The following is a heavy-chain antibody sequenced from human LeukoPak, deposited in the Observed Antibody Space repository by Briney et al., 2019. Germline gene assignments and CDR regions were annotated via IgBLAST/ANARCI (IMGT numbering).Heavy chain of an antibody. Sequence: SETLSLTCTVSGGSISSYYWSWIRQPAGKGLEWIGRIYTSGSTNYNPSLKSRVTMSVDTSKNQFSLKLSSVTAADTAVYYCAREIAVAGRTYYFDYWGQATLVTVSS. CDR3: AREIAVAGRTYYFDY. CDR1: GGSISSYY. V-gene: IGHV4-4*07. D-gene: IGHD6-19*01. CDR2: IYTSGST. J-gene: IGHJ4*02.